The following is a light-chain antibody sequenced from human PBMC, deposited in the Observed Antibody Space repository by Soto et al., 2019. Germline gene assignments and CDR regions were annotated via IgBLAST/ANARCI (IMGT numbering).Light chain of an antibody. CDR1: QSVSNN. CDR2: GAS. Sequence: EIVLTQSPGTLSLSPGERATLSCMASQSVSNNYLAWYQQKPGQAPRLLIYGASNRATGIPGRFSGSGSGTEFTLTISSLQSEDFAVYFCQQYDDWLRLTFGGGTKVDIK. CDR3: QQYDDWLRLT. V-gene: IGKV3-15*01. J-gene: IGKJ4*01.